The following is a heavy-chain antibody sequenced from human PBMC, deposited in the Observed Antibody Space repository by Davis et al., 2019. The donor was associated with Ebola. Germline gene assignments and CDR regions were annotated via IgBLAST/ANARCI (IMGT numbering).Heavy chain of an antibody. V-gene: IGHV3-48*03. CDR3: AKVGYGGTDLNWFDL. Sequence: GESLKISCTASGFTFSSYEMMWVRQAPGKGLEWISYISPNGDTKYYADSVKGRLTISRDNAKNSLSLQMDSLRAEDTAVYYCAKVGYGGTDLNWFDLWGQGTLVTASS. CDR1: GFTFSSYE. D-gene: IGHD4-23*01. CDR2: ISPNGDTK. J-gene: IGHJ5*02.